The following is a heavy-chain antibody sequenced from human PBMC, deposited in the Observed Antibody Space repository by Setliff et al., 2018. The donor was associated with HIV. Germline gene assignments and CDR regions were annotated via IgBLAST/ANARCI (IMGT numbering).Heavy chain of an antibody. D-gene: IGHD6-19*01. Sequence: PSETLSLTCTVSGCSISSSSYYWGWIRQPPGKGLEWIGSIYYSGSTYYNPSLKSRVTISVDTSKNQFSLKLSSVTAADTAVYYCASPASGGSSGQYHYWGQGTLVTVSS. CDR3: ASPASGGSSGQYHY. J-gene: IGHJ4*02. CDR1: GCSISSSSYY. V-gene: IGHV4-39*01. CDR2: IYYSGST.